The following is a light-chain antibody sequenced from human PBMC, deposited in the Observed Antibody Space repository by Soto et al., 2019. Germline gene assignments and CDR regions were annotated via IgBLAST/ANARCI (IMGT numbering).Light chain of an antibody. CDR3: QQYISYPYT. CDR2: DAS. Sequence: DIQMTQFPSTLSASVGDRVTITCRASQTTNTWLAWYQQKPGTAPKLLIYDASGLEGGVPSRFSASGSGTEFTLTISSLQPDDLATYYCQQYISYPYTFGQGTKVEIK. V-gene: IGKV1-5*01. CDR1: QTTNTW. J-gene: IGKJ2*01.